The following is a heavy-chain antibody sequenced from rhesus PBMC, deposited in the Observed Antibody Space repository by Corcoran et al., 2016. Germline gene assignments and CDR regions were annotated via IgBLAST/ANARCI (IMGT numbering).Heavy chain of an antibody. CDR1: GGSISSNW. V-gene: IGHV4-173*01. J-gene: IGHJ4*01. D-gene: IGHD4-35*01. CDR2: ISGSGGRP. CDR3: ARGWTTVSPFDY. Sequence: QLQLQESGPGLVKPSETLSLTCAVSGGSISSNWWSWIRQPPGKGLEWIGRISGSGGRPSYNPSLKSRVTISTDTSKNQLSLKLISVTAADTAVYYCARGWTTVSPFDYWGQGVLVTVSS.